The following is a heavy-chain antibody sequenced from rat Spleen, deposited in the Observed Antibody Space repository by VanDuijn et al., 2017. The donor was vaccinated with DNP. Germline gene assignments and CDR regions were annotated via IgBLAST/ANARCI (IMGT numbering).Heavy chain of an antibody. Sequence: EVQLVETGGGLVQPGRSLKLSCVASGFTFSSYWMFWIRQAPTKGLEWVAYISYDGSSTDYRDSVKGRFTISRDNTISTLYLQMNSLRSEDTATYYCTREGRMYTTHGDMDAWGQGTSVTVSS. CDR3: TREGRMYTTHGDMDA. CDR1: GFTFSSYW. CDR2: ISYDGSST. J-gene: IGHJ4*01. V-gene: IGHV5-29*01. D-gene: IGHD1-6*01.